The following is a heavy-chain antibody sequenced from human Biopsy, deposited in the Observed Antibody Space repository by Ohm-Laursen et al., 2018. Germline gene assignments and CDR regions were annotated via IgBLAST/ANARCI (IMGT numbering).Heavy chain of an antibody. V-gene: IGHV3-23*01. D-gene: IGHD3-10*01. J-gene: IGHJ5*02. Sequence: SLRLSCTAPGFTFSGYAMSWVRQGPEQGLEWVSVVTGSGRSTYYTDSVKGRFSISRDNSKNTLYLQMNSLRVEDTAVYYCAKGRSGGTGHGNWFDPWGQGTLVIVSS. CDR2: VTGSGRST. CDR1: GFTFSGYA. CDR3: AKGRSGGTGHGNWFDP.